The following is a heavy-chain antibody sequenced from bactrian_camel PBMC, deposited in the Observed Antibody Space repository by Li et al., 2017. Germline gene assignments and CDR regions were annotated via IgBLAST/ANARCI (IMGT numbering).Heavy chain of an antibody. D-gene: IGHD1*01. V-gene: IGHV3S53*01. J-gene: IGHJ4*01. CDR2: IASDGST. Sequence: HVQLVESGGGLVQSGGSLRLSCAASGYTRGLTYMAWFRQDPGWEREGLEREGVISIASDGSTNYADSVKGRFTISQDNAKNTLYLQMTSLRPEDTAMYYCAATRRLGYEFASGLYDYWGQGTQVTVS. CDR3: AATRRLGYEFASGLYDY. CDR1: GYTRGLTY.